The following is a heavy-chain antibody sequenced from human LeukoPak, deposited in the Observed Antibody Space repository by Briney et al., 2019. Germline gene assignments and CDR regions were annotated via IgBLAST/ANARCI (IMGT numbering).Heavy chain of an antibody. CDR2: IRYDGSNK. CDR1: GFTFSSYG. Sequence: GGSLRLSCAASGFTFSSYGMHWVRQAPGKGLEWVAFIRYDGSNKYYADSVKGRFTISRDNSKNTLYLQMNSLRAEDTAVYYCAKMGLGELLNFDYWGQGTLVTVSS. J-gene: IGHJ4*02. CDR3: AKMGLGELLNFDY. D-gene: IGHD3-10*01. V-gene: IGHV3-30*02.